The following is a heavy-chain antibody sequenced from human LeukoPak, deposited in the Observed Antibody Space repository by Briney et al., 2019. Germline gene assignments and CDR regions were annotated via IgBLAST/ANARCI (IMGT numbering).Heavy chain of an antibody. D-gene: IGHD3-10*01. J-gene: IGHJ3*02. V-gene: IGHV4-39*07. CDR1: GGSISSSSYY. CDR3: ARVNLDYYGSGSRYAFDI. Sequence: SETLSLTCTVSGGSISSSSYYWGWIRQPPGKGLEWIGSIYHSGSTYYNPSLKSRVTISVDTSKNQFSLKLSSVTAADTAVYYCARVNLDYYGSGSRYAFDIWGQGTMVTVSS. CDR2: IYHSGST.